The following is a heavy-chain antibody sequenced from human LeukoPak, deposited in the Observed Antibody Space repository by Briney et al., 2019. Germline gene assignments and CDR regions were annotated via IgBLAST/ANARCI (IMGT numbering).Heavy chain of an antibody. CDR2: MNPNSGNT. V-gene: IGHV1-8*03. J-gene: IGHJ3*02. D-gene: IGHD3-3*01. CDR1: GYTFTSYD. Sequence: ASVKVSCKASGYTFTSYDINWVRQATGQGLEWMGWMNPNSGNTGYAQKFQGRVTITRNTSISTAYMELSSLRSENTAVYYCARGKVLRFLEWFDAFDIWGQGTMVTVSS. CDR3: ARGKVLRFLEWFDAFDI.